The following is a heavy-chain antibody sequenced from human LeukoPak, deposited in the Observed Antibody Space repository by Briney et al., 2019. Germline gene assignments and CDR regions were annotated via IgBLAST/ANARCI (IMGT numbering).Heavy chain of an antibody. CDR1: GYTFTSYD. D-gene: IGHD4-23*01. CDR3: ARAVDISTREFDY. J-gene: IGHJ4*02. CDR2: INPNSGGT. V-gene: IGHV1-2*02. Sequence: ASVKVSCKASGYTFTSYDINWVRQATGQGLEWMGWINPNSGGTNYAQKFQGRVTMTRDTSISTAYMELSRLRSDDTAVYYCARAVDISTREFDYWGQGTLVTVSS.